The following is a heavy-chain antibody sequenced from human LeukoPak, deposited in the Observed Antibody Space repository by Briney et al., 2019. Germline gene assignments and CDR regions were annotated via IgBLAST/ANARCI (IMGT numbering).Heavy chain of an antibody. V-gene: IGHV4-59*01. J-gene: IGHJ3*02. D-gene: IGHD2-2*01. Sequence: PSETLSLTCTVSGGSISSYYWSWNRQPPGKGLEWIGCINYSGSTNYSPSLKSRVTISVDTSKNQFSLTLSSVTAADTAVYYCARYQKGGGAFDIWGQGAMVTVSS. CDR3: ARYQKGGGAFDI. CDR2: INYSGST. CDR1: GGSISSYY.